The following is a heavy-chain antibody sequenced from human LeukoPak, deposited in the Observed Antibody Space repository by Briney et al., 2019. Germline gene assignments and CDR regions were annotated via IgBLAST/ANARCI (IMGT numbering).Heavy chain of an antibody. V-gene: IGHV3-43*02. CDR3: ATWAFYHGLDV. CDR2: INWNGGGT. CDR1: GFTFKDYG. D-gene: IGHD1-26*01. J-gene: IGHJ6*02. Sequence: PGRSLRLSCAATGFTFKDYGMHWVRQPPGKGLEWVSSINWNGGGTDYADSVKGRFTISRDNSKNSLYLQTNSLRTDDAALYYCATWAFYHGLDVWGQGTTVTVSS.